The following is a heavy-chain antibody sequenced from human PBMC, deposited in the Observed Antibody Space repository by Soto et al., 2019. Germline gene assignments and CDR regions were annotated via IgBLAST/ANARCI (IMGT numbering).Heavy chain of an antibody. J-gene: IGHJ6*02. V-gene: IGHV4-61*01. Sequence: PSETLSLTCTVSGSSVSSGSYYWSWIRQPPGKGLEWIGYIYYSGSTNYNPSLKSRVTISVDTSKNQFSLKLSSVTAADTAVYYCARVPWDDILTEIYYYGMDVWGQGTTVTVSS. D-gene: IGHD3-9*01. CDR1: GSSVSSGSYY. CDR3: ARVPWDDILTEIYYYGMDV. CDR2: IYYSGST.